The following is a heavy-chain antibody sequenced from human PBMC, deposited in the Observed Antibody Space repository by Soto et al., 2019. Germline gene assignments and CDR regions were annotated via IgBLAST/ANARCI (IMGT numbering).Heavy chain of an antibody. D-gene: IGHD6-19*01. CDR2: IWYDGGNK. CDR1: GFNFSSYV. J-gene: IGHJ4*02. V-gene: IGHV3-33*01. CDR3: ARDGQWLPRDGLRSSYYFDY. Sequence: GSSLRLSCAATGFNFSSYVMHWVRQAPGKELEWVAVIWYDGGNKYYADSVKGRFTISRDNSKNTLYLQMNSLRAEDTAVYYCARDGQWLPRDGLRSSYYFDYWGQGT.